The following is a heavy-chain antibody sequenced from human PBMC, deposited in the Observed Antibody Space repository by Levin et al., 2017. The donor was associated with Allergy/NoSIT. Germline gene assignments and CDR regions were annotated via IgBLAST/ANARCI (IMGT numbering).Heavy chain of an antibody. CDR3: ASQPRYVFSTNWYDP. Sequence: SETLSLTCAVSGGSVTSTSSYWAWIRQPPGKGLEWIGSIYYSGSTYYNPSFLSRVALSVDTSKNQFSVKLTSVTAADTAVYYCASQPRYVFSTNWYDPWGQGTLVTVSS. J-gene: IGHJ5*02. V-gene: IGHV4-39*01. D-gene: IGHD3/OR15-3a*01. CDR2: IYYSGST. CDR1: GGSVTSTSSY.